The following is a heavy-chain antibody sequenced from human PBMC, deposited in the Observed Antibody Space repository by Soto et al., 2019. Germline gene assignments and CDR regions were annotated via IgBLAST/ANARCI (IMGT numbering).Heavy chain of an antibody. D-gene: IGHD1-26*01. CDR1: GGSIRSGGYY. CDR2: IFYSGST. V-gene: IGHV4-30-4*08. Sequence: SEPLSLTCTVSGGSIRSGGYYWSWIRQHPGTGLEWIGNIFYSGSTYYNPSLKSRVTISVDTSKNQFSLKLSSVTAADTAVYYCARSRARGLNWFDPWGQGTLVTVSS. CDR3: ARSRARGLNWFDP. J-gene: IGHJ5*02.